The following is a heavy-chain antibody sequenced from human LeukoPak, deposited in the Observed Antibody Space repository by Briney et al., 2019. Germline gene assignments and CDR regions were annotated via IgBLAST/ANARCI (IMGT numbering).Heavy chain of an antibody. J-gene: IGHJ4*02. CDR2: IKSKSNGGTT. V-gene: IGHV3-15*01. D-gene: IGHD3-22*01. CDR1: GFTFSNAW. CDR3: TTVGLSGYYDGNGYYYFDY. Sequence: NPGGSLRLSCAASGFTFSNAWMSWVRQAPGKGLEWVGRIKSKSNGGTTDYAAPVKGRFTISRDDSKDTLYLQVNSLKTEDTALYYCTTVGLSGYYDGNGYYYFDYWGQGTLVTVSS.